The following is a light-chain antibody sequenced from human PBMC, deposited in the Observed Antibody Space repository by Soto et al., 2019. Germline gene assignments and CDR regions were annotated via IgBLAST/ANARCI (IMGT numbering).Light chain of an antibody. CDR3: SSFTSTSSLYV. V-gene: IGLV2-14*03. Sequence: QCARTQPGAGSGSPRQSTTNTCAGLCSNVRHSKYVPWYQSHPGKIPKLIIFDVTNRRSGISSRFSGFKSGSTASLTISGLQADDEADYYCSSFTSTSSLYVFGTGTKGTVL. CDR1: CSNVRHSKY. CDR2: DVT. J-gene: IGLJ1*01.